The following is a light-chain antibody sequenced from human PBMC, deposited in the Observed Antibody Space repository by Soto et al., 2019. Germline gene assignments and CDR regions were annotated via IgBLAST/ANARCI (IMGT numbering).Light chain of an antibody. Sequence: QSALTQPASVSGSPGQSITISCTGTSSDVGGYNYVSWYQQHPGKAPKLMIYAVSNRPSGVSNRFSGSKSGNTAPLTIAGLQAEDEADYYCSSYTSSSTLLFGGGTQLTVL. J-gene: IGLJ2*01. CDR3: SSYTSSSTLL. CDR1: SSDVGGYNY. V-gene: IGLV2-14*01. CDR2: AVS.